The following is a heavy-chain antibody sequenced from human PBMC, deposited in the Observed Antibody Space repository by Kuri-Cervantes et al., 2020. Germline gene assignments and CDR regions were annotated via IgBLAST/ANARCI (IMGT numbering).Heavy chain of an antibody. V-gene: IGHV4-59*12. CDR3: ASSSGYPTADY. D-gene: IGHD3-22*01. CDR1: GGSSSSYY. Sequence: SETLSLTCTVSGGSSSSYYWSWIRQPPGKGLEWIGYIYYSGSTNYNPSLKSRVTISVDTSKNQFSLKLSSVTAADTAVYYCASSSGYPTADYWGQGTLVTVSS. J-gene: IGHJ4*02. CDR2: IYYSGST.